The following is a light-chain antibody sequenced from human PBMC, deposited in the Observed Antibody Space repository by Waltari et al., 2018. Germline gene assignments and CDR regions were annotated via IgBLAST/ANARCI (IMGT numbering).Light chain of an antibody. Sequence: DIQMTQSPSSLPTSVGDRVIITCRASQTVRTYVNCYQHKVGRAPTLLIYAASTLQTGVPSRFSGSGSGTDFTLTISSLQPEDFATYYCQQTDSPPFTFGGGTRVEI. CDR1: QTVRTY. V-gene: IGKV1-39*01. CDR3: QQTDSPPFT. CDR2: AAS. J-gene: IGKJ4*01.